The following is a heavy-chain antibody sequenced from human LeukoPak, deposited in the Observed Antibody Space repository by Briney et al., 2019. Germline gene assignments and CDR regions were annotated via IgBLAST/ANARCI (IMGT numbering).Heavy chain of an antibody. V-gene: IGHV1-2*02. Sequence: ASVKVSCKASGYTFTGYSIHWVRQAPGQGPEWMGWINPNTGGAIYAQKFQDRVAMTRDTSINTASMELSRLRSDDTAVYYCARGYDLSAYRTYYFDYWGQGTLVTVSS. CDR2: INPNTGGA. D-gene: IGHD3-22*01. CDR3: ARGYDLSAYRTYYFDY. J-gene: IGHJ4*02. CDR1: GYTFTGYS.